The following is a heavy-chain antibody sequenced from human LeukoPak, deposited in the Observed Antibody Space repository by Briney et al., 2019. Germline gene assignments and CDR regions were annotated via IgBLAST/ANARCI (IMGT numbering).Heavy chain of an antibody. D-gene: IGHD2-21*01. CDR1: GGSVSSGSYY. CDR2: ISYSGST. J-gene: IGHJ5*02. Sequence: SETLSLTCSVSGGSVSSGSYYWSWIRQPPGKGLEWIGHISYSGSTKYNPPLKSRVTISVDTSKNQFSLKLRSVTAADTAVYYCATAPRGGDTDWFDPRGQGTLVTVSS. V-gene: IGHV4-61*01. CDR3: ATAPRGGDTDWFDP.